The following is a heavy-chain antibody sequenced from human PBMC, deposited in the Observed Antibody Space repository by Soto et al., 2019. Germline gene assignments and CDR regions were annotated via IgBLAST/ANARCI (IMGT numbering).Heavy chain of an antibody. V-gene: IGHV4-59*01. CDR1: GASISISY. CDR3: ARGGNRYSKVASGVGGFDY. D-gene: IGHD5-12*01. CDR2: VYHTGST. Sequence: SETLSLTCTVSGASISISYWSWIRQSPGKGLEWIGYVYHTGSTNYNPSLKSRVTISLDTSKSQFSLNLTSLTTADTAVYFCARGGNRYSKVASGVGGFDYWGQGSLVTVSS. J-gene: IGHJ4*02.